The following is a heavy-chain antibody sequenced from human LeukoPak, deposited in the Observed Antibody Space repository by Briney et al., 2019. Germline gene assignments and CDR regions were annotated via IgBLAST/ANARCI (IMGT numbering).Heavy chain of an antibody. CDR3: ARHTSVVPAAKPNWFDP. V-gene: IGHV5-51*01. Sequence: GEPLKTSGKGSGKSFTTNWTAWVPQMPGKGLKWMGIFYPGDSDTRYSPSFQGQVTISADKSISTAYLQWSSLKASDTAMYYCARHTSVVPAAKPNWFDPWGQGTLVTVSS. J-gene: IGHJ5*02. CDR1: GKSFTTNW. CDR2: FYPGDSDT. D-gene: IGHD2-2*02.